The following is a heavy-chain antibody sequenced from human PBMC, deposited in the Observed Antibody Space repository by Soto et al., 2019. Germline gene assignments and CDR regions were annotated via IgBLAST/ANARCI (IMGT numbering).Heavy chain of an antibody. CDR2: INAGNGNT. CDR1: GYTFTSYG. Sequence: QVQLVQSGAEEKKPGASVKVSCKASGYTFTSYGMHWVRQAPGQRLEWMGWINAGNGNTKYSQKFQGRVTITRDTSASTAYMELSGLRSEDTAVYYCARGLGGARTYFDYWGQGTLVTVSS. V-gene: IGHV1-3*05. D-gene: IGHD3-10*01. CDR3: ARGLGGARTYFDY. J-gene: IGHJ4*02.